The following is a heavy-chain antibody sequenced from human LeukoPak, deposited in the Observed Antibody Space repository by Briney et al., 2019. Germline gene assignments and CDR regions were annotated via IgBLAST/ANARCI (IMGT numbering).Heavy chain of an antibody. Sequence: GGSLRLSCVASGFTLEDYGMSWVRQAPGKGLEWVSGINWNGGSTGYADSVKGRFTISRDNAKNSLYLQMNSLRAEDTAIYYCAKNGDRGAYCSGGTCYPYYYYYMDVWGKGTTVTISS. CDR2: INWNGGST. CDR1: GFTLEDYG. D-gene: IGHD2-15*01. J-gene: IGHJ6*03. CDR3: AKNGDRGAYCSGGTCYPYYYYYMDV. V-gene: IGHV3-20*04.